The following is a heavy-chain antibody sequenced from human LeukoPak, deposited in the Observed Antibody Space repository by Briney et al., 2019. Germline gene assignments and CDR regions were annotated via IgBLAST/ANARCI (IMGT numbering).Heavy chain of an antibody. J-gene: IGHJ4*02. CDR3: ASVFGELPTYYFDY. V-gene: IGHV1-2*02. CDR1: GYTFTGYY. D-gene: IGHD3-10*02. CDR2: INPNSGGT. Sequence: WASVTVSFKASGYTFTGYYMHWVRQAPGQGLEWMGWINPNSGGTNYSQKFQGRVTMTRDTSISTAYMELSRLRSDDTAVYYCASVFGELPTYYFDYWGQGTLVTVSS.